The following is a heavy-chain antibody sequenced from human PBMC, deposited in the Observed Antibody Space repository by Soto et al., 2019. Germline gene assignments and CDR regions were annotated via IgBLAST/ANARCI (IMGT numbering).Heavy chain of an antibody. CDR2: MQPSTGRT. D-gene: IGHD1-26*01. V-gene: IGHV1-8*01. CDR1: GYSFTSLD. Sequence: QVQLVQSGAEVREPGASVKVSCKASGYSFTSLDINWVRQTAGQGLEWMGWMQPSTGRTGYAQKFQGRVTMTRDTSINTAYMELTTLTSDVTACYYCARGVSAGVDYWGQGTLVTVSS. CDR3: ARGVSAGVDY. J-gene: IGHJ4*02.